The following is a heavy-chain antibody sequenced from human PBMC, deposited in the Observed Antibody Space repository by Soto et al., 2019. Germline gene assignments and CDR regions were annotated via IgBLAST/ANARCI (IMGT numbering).Heavy chain of an antibody. CDR3: ARGPVTTRRYDSYYYGLDV. CDR1: GGGFSSYI. V-gene: IGHV1-69*01. CDR2: ITPIYPTT. Sequence: QVPLVQSGAEVKKPGSSVKVSCKASGGGFSSYIITWVRQAPGQGLEWMGGITPIYPTTNYAQKFQGRVTITADESMSTAYMELSSLRSDDTAVYYCARGPVTTRRYDSYYYGLDVWGQGTPVTVSS. J-gene: IGHJ6*02. D-gene: IGHD4-4*01.